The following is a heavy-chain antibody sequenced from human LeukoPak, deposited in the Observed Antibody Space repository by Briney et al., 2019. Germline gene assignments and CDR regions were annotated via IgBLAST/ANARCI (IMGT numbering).Heavy chain of an antibody. CDR2: ISYSGTT. CDR3: ARSSTIFGHF. J-gene: IGHJ4*02. D-gene: IGHD3-3*01. Sequence: SETLSLTCTVSGASISSSRYYWGWIRQPPGKGLEWIGSISYSGTTYHNPSLKSRITISVDTSRTQFSLKLSSVTAPDTAVYYCARSSTIFGHFWGQGTLVAASS. CDR1: GASISSSRYY. V-gene: IGHV4-39*01.